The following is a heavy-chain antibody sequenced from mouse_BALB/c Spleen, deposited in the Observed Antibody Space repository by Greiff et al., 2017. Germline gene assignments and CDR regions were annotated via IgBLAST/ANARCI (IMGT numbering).Heavy chain of an antibody. CDR3: TSNGGGFAY. J-gene: IGHJ3*01. CDR1: GYTFTSYW. V-gene: IGHV1-69*02. D-gene: IGHD1-1*02. CDR2: IYPSDSYT. Sequence: VQLQQPGAELVRPGASVKLSCKASGYTFTSYWINWVKQRPGQGLEWIGNIYPSDSYTNYNQKFKDKATLTVDKSSSTAYMQLSSPTSEDSAVYYCTSNGGGFAYWGQGTLVTVSA.